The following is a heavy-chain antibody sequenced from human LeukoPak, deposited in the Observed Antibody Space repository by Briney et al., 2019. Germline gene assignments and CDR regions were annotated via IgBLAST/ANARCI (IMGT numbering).Heavy chain of an antibody. J-gene: IGHJ4*02. CDR3: TREGSRYDSSGYSDY. Sequence: SVKVSCKASGGTFSSYAISWVRQAPGQGLEWMGGIIPIFGTANYAQKFQGRVTMTRDTSTSTVYMELSSLRSEDTAVYYCTREGSRYDSSGYSDYWGQGTLVTVSS. V-gene: IGHV1-69*05. CDR2: IIPIFGTA. D-gene: IGHD3-22*01. CDR1: GGTFSSYA.